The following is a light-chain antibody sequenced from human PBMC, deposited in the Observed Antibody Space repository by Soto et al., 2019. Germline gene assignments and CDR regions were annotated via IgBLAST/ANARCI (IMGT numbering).Light chain of an antibody. Sequence: DIQMTQSPATLSASVVERVTITCRASQSISSWLAWSQQKPGKAPKLLIYDASSLESGVPSRFSGRGSGTEFPLPISSLQPDDFATYYCQQYNSYSVTFGGGNKVDIK. CDR2: DAS. J-gene: IGKJ4*01. V-gene: IGKV1-5*01. CDR3: QQYNSYSVT. CDR1: QSISSW.